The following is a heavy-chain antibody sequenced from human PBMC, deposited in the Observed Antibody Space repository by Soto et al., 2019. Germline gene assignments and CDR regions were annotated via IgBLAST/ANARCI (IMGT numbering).Heavy chain of an antibody. CDR3: ARLAPSVAGDGTDV. J-gene: IGHJ6*02. V-gene: IGHV4-38-2*01. D-gene: IGHD6-13*01. CDR1: GYSISSGYY. CDR2: IYHTGST. Sequence: SETVPLTGAVSGYSISSGYYWGRIRRSPGKRLEWIGSIYHTGSTYYNPSLKSRVIISVETSKNQFCLKQSSVTAADTAVYYCARLAPSVAGDGTDVWGQGTSDTVSS.